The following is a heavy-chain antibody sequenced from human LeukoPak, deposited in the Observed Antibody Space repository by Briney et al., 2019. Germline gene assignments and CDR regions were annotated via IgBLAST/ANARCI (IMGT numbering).Heavy chain of an antibody. J-gene: IGHJ5*02. D-gene: IGHD4-17*01. CDR3: ARATVTTTTSNSFLP. Sequence: GGSLRLSCAASGFTFSSYSMNWVRQAPGKGLEWVSYIGSDGRTIYYANSVKGRFTISRDNAKNSLFLQMNSLSAADTAVYYCARATVTTTTSNSFLPWGQGTLVTVSS. CDR2: IGSDGRTI. CDR1: GFTFSSYS. V-gene: IGHV3-48*04.